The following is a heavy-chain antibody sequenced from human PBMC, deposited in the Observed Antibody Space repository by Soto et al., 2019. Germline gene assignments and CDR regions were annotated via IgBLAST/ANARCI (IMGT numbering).Heavy chain of an antibody. J-gene: IGHJ3*02. CDR2: IIPIFGTA. Sequence: GASVKVSCKASGGTFSSYAISWVRQAPGQGLEWMGGIIPIFGTANYAQKFQGRVTITADEYTSTAYMELSSLRSEDTAVYYCARAPPPYDSSGYYYKGQSFDIWGQGTMVTVSS. D-gene: IGHD3-22*01. CDR1: GGTFSSYA. CDR3: ARAPPPYDSSGYYYKGQSFDI. V-gene: IGHV1-69*13.